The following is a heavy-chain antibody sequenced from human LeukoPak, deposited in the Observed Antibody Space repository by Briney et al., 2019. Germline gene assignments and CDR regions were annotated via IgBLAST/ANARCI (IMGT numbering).Heavy chain of an antibody. D-gene: IGHD5-24*01. J-gene: IGHJ4*02. CDR3: ARDALEGRGGYNNMWFDY. CDR1: GGTFSSYA. Sequence: SVKVSCKASGGTFSSYAISWVRQAPGQGLEWMGGIIPIFGTANYAQKFQGRVTITAAESTSTAYMELSSLRSEDTAVYYCARDALEGRGGYNNMWFDYWGQGTLVTVSS. CDR2: IIPIFGTA. V-gene: IGHV1-69*13.